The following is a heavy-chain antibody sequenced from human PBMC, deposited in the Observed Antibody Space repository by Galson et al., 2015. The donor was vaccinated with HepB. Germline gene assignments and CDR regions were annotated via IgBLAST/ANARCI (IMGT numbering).Heavy chain of an antibody. V-gene: IGHV3-11*01. J-gene: IGHJ6*03. CDR2: ISSSGSSI. D-gene: IGHD1-7*01. CDR1: GFPFGDYY. CDR3: ARGLSGVTGTSYSHSYYFYNYMDV. Sequence: SLRLSCAVSGFPFGDYYMSWIRQAPGRGLEWVSYISSSGSSIVHADSVKGRFTISRDNAKNSVFLQMNSLRGEDTAVYYCARGLSGVTGTSYSHSYYFYNYMDVWGKGTTVTVSS.